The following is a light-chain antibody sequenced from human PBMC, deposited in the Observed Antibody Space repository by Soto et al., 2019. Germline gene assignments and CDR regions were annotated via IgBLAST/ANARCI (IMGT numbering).Light chain of an antibody. CDR1: QNVNSW. J-gene: IGKJ1*01. CDR3: QQYNNYSGT. V-gene: IGKV1-5*03. CDR2: KAS. Sequence: DIQMTQSPPTLSASVGDRVTITCRASQNVNSWLAWYQQKPGKAPKLLIYKASNLENGVPSRFSGSGSGTEFTLTISGLQPDDFASYYCQQYNNYSGTFGQGTKVEIK.